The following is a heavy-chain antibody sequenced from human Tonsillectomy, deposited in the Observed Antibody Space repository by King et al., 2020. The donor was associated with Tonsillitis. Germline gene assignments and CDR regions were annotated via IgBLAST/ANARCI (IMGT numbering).Heavy chain of an antibody. V-gene: IGHV4-39*07. CDR1: GGSISSTNYC. J-gene: IGHJ5*02. Sequence: LQLQESGPRLVKPSETLSLTCTVSGGSISSTNYCWGWIRQPPGKGLEWTGSICYRGSTYYNPSLKSRVSISEDTSKNQFSLKLSSVTAADTAVYYCARALGAGIWFDPWGQGTLVTVSS. CDR3: ARALGAGIWFDP. D-gene: IGHD3-10*01. CDR2: ICYRGST.